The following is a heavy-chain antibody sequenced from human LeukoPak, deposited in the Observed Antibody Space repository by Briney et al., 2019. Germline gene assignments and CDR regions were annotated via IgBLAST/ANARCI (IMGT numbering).Heavy chain of an antibody. V-gene: IGHV4-4*07. Sequence: SETLSLTCTVSGGSISDYYWNWIRQPAGKGLEWIGRFYTSGNTNYNPSLKGRTTMSVDKSKNQLSLKLTSVAAADTAVYFCVKDYYYYDSNGYYVNDAFDIWGQGTVVTVSS. CDR3: VKDYYYYDSNGYYVNDAFDI. CDR2: FYTSGNT. J-gene: IGHJ3*02. D-gene: IGHD3-22*01. CDR1: GGSISDYY.